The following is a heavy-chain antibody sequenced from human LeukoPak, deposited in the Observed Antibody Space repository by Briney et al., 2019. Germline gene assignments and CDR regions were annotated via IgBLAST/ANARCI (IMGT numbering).Heavy chain of an antibody. Sequence: KPGGSLRLSCAASGFTFSDYYMTWIRQAPGXXXXXXXYISGNSGYTNYADSXKXRFXISRDNAKNSLYLQMNSLRAEDTAVYYCARVFNIAAAGTFDYWGQGTLVTVSS. CDR1: GFTFSDYY. CDR2: ISGNSGYT. D-gene: IGHD6-13*01. J-gene: IGHJ4*02. V-gene: IGHV3-11*05. CDR3: ARVFNIAAAGTFDY.